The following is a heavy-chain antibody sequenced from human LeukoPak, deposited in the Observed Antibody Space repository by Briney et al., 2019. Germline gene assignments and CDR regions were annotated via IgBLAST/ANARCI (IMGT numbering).Heavy chain of an antibody. CDR3: ARDGYHYDSSGYYSLDY. CDR1: GGSISSYY. J-gene: IGHJ4*02. V-gene: IGHV4-59*12. CDR2: IYHSGST. D-gene: IGHD3-22*01. Sequence: SETLSLTCTVSGGSISSYYWSWIRQPPGKGLEWIGFIYHSGSTYYNPSLKSRVTISVDTSKNQLSLELSSVTAADTAVYYCARDGYHYDSSGYYSLDYWGQGTLVTVSS.